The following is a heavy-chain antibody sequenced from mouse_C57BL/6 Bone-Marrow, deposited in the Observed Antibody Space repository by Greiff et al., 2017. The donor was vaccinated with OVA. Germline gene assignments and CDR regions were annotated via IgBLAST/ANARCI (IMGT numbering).Heavy chain of an antibody. J-gene: IGHJ1*03. CDR1: GFTFSSYG. CDR3: ARNFPIYYYGSSYDWYCDV. V-gene: IGHV5-6*01. D-gene: IGHD1-1*01. CDR2: ISSGGSYT. Sequence: EVKLMESGGDLVKPGGSLKLSCAASGFTFSSYGMSWVRQTPDKRLEWVATISSGGSYTYYPDSVKGRFTISRDNAKNTLYLQLSSLKSEDTAMYYCARNFPIYYYGSSYDWYCDVWGTGTTVTVSS.